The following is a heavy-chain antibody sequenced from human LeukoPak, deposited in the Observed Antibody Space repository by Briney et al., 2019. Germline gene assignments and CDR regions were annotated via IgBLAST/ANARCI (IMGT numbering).Heavy chain of an antibody. V-gene: IGHV4-31*03. J-gene: IGHJ5*02. CDR1: GGSIRGGGYY. D-gene: IGHD3-3*01. CDR3: ARSTIFGVGNWFDP. Sequence: PSQTLSLTCTVSGGSIRGGGYYCSCIRQHPGRCLEWLGYIYYSGSTYYNPSLKSRVTISVDTSKNQFSLKLSSVTAADTAVYYCARSTIFGVGNWFDPWGQGTLVTVSS. CDR2: IYYSGST.